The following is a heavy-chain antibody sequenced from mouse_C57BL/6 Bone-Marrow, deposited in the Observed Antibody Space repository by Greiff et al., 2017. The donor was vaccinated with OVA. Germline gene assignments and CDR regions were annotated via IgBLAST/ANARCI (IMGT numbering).Heavy chain of an antibody. CDR2: ISSGGDYI. V-gene: IGHV5-9-1*02. CDR3: TGGRENYAMDY. CDR1: GFTFSSYA. J-gene: IGHJ4*01. Sequence: EVMLVESGEGLVKPGGSLKLSCAASGFTFSSYAMSWVRQTPEKRLEWVAYISSGGDYIYYADTVKGRFTITRDTARNTLYLQMSRLKSEDTAMYYCTGGRENYAMDYWGQGTSVTVSS. D-gene: IGHD3-3*01.